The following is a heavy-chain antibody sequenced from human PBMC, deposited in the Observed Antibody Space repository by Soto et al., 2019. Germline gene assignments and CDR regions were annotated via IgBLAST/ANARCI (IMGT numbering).Heavy chain of an antibody. J-gene: IGHJ4*02. D-gene: IGHD5-18*01. CDR3: TRRGGYSYYFAY. CDR2: ISSSTGYI. CDR1: GFTFSSYS. V-gene: IGHV3-21*01. Sequence: EVQLVESGGGLVKPGGSLRLSCAASGFTFSSYSMNWVRQAPGKGLEWVSSISSSTGYIYYADSVKGRFTISRDNAKKLLYLQMNSMRAEDTAVYYCTRRGGYSYYFAYWGQGTLVTVSS.